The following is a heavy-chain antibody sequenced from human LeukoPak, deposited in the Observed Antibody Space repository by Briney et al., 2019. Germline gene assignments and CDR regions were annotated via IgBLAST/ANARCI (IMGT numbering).Heavy chain of an antibody. CDR2: IYYSGST. D-gene: IGHD1-26*01. CDR1: GGSISSSSYY. Sequence: SETLSLTCTVSGGSISSSSYYWGWIRQPPGEGLEWIGSIYYSGSTYYNPSLKSRVTISVDTSKNQFSLKLSSVTAADTAVYYCARDDYRLTQWELKEGGGFDYWGQGTLVTVSS. V-gene: IGHV4-39*07. J-gene: IGHJ4*02. CDR3: ARDDYRLTQWELKEGGGFDY.